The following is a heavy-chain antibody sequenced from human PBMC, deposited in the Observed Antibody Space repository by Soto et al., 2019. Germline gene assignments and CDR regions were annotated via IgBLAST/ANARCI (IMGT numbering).Heavy chain of an antibody. V-gene: IGHV1-69*12. D-gene: IGHD5-18*01. Sequence: QVQLVQSGAEVKKPGSSVKVSCKASGGTFSSYAISWVRQAPGQGLEWMGGIIPIFGTANYAQKFQGRVKSTADESTSTAYRELSSLRSEATAVSYCARAHTDMALSVFDYWGQGTLVTVSS. CDR1: GGTFSSYA. CDR2: IIPIFGTA. J-gene: IGHJ4*02. CDR3: ARAHTDMALSVFDY.